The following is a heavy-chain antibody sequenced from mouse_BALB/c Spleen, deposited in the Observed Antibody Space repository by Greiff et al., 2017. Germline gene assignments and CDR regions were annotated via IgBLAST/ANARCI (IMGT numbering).Heavy chain of an antibody. CDR1: GFSLTSYG. CDR3: ASNYGNFAWFAY. V-gene: IGHV2-2*02. D-gene: IGHD2-1*01. CDR2: IWSGGST. J-gene: IGHJ3*01. Sequence: QVQLQQSGPGLVQPSQSLSITCTISGFSLTSYGVHWVRQSPGKGLEWLGVIWSGGSTDYNAAFISRLSISKDNSKSQVFFKMNSLQANDTAIYYCASNYGNFAWFAYWGQGTLVTVSA.